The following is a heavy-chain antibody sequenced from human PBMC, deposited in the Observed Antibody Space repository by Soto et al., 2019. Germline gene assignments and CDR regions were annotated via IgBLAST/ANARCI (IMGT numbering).Heavy chain of an antibody. CDR1: GGSFSGYY. CDR3: ARAYCGGDCYGNFDY. D-gene: IGHD2-21*01. CDR2: INHSGST. V-gene: IGHV4-34*01. Sequence: SETLSLTCAVYGGSFSGYYWSWIRQPPGKGLEWIGEINHSGSTNYNPSLKSRVTISVDTSKNQFSLKLSSVTAADTAVYYCARAYCGGDCYGNFDYWGQGTLVTVSS. J-gene: IGHJ4*02.